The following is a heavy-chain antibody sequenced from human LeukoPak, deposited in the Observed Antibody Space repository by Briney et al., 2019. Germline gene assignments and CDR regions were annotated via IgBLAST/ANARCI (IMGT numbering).Heavy chain of an antibody. Sequence: ASVKVSCKASGYTFTSYGISWVRQAPGQGLEWMGWISAYNGNTNYAQKLQGRVTMTTDTSTSTAYMELRSLRSDDTAVYYCARVGIAAAGTPHGGSSYWGQGTLVTVSS. V-gene: IGHV1-18*01. D-gene: IGHD6-13*01. CDR3: ARVGIAAAGTPHGGSSY. CDR1: GYTFTSYG. CDR2: ISAYNGNT. J-gene: IGHJ4*02.